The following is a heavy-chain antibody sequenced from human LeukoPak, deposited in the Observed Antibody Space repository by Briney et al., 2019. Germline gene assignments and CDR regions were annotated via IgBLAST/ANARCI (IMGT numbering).Heavy chain of an antibody. J-gene: IGHJ4*02. CDR1: GFTFSSYA. Sequence: PGGSLRLSCSASGFTFSSYAMHWVRQAPGKGLEYVSYISNTGGTTYYADSVKGRFTISRDNSKDTLYLQMSSLRVEDTAVYTCVKSYYYDSSGHGFDCWGQGTLVTVSS. CDR2: ISNTGGTT. CDR3: VKSYYYDSSGHGFDC. D-gene: IGHD3-22*01. V-gene: IGHV3-64D*06.